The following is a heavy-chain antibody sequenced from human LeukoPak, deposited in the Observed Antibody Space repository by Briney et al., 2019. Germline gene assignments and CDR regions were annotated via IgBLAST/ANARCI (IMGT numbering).Heavy chain of an antibody. CDR3: ASLSKNYYESRGLFDY. CDR1: GGSFSGYY. Sequence: ASETLSLTCAVYGGSFSGYYWSWIRQPPGKGLEWIGEINHSGSTNYNPSLKSRVTISVDTSKSQFSLKLSSVTAADTAVYYCASLSKNYYESRGLFDYWGQGTLVTVSS. D-gene: IGHD3-22*01. V-gene: IGHV4-34*01. J-gene: IGHJ4*02. CDR2: INHSGST.